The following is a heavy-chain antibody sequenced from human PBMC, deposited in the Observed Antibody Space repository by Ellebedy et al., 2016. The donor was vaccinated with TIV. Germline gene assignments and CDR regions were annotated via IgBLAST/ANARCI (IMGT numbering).Heavy chain of an antibody. CDR2: ITGSSSYM. CDR1: GFTFSNYS. V-gene: IGHV3-21*01. Sequence: GESLKISCAASGFTFSNYSMNWVRQAPGKGLEWVSSITGSSSYMFYADSVKGRFTISRDNAKNSLYLQMNSLRAEDTAVYYCARLAGGTCQCAFDIWGQGTMVTVSS. J-gene: IGHJ3*02. D-gene: IGHD2-15*01. CDR3: ARLAGGTCQCAFDI.